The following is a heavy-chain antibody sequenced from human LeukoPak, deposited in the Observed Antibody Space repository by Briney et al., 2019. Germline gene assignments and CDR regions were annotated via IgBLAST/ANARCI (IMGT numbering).Heavy chain of an antibody. J-gene: IGHJ4*02. D-gene: IGHD6-19*01. CDR3: ATVGAVAGNVDY. V-gene: IGHV1-69-2*01. Sequence: ASVKISCKVPGYTFTDYYMHWVQQAPGKGLEWMGLVDPEDGETIYAEKFQGRVTITADTSTDTAYMELSSLRSEDTAVYYCATVGAVAGNVDYWGQGTLVTVSS. CDR1: GYTFTDYY. CDR2: VDPEDGET.